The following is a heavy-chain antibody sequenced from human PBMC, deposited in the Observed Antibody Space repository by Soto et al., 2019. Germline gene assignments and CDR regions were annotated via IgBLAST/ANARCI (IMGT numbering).Heavy chain of an antibody. D-gene: IGHD3-16*01. J-gene: IGHJ6*04. V-gene: IGHV1-18*01. Sequence: ASVKVSCKASGYTFTRNGISWVRQAPGQGLEWMGWTSAYNGNTNYAQKLQGRVTMTTDTSTSTAYMELRSLRSDDTAVYYCARGSVLLGAGCCGMDVWGEGTAVTASP. CDR1: GYTFTRNG. CDR3: ARGSVLLGAGCCGMDV. CDR2: TSAYNGNT.